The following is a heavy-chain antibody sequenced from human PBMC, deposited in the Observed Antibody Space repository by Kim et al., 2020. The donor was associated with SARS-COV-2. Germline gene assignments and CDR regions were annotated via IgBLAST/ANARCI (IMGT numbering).Heavy chain of an antibody. V-gene: IGHV3-66*01. CDR3: ASRIGGGTPTAFDP. J-gene: IGHJ5*02. D-gene: IGHD2-15*01. Sequence: ADAVQGRFTSSRDNSKNTLYRHMNSLRAEDTAVYYCASRIGGGTPTAFDPWGQGTLVTVSS.